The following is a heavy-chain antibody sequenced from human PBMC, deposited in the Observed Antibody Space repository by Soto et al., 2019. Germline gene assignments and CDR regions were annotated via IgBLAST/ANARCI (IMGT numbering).Heavy chain of an antibody. CDR3: ARAYFDFWSGYYSDYYGTDV. CDR1: GYSFTGYY. CDR2: INPNSGGT. Sequence: ASVKVSCKASGYSFTGYYIHWVRQAPGQGLEWMGWINPNSGGTNYAQKFQDRVTMTRDRSISTAYMELNRLTSDDTAVYYCARAYFDFWSGYYSDYYGTDVWGQGTTVTVSS. J-gene: IGHJ6*02. D-gene: IGHD3-3*01. V-gene: IGHV1-2*02.